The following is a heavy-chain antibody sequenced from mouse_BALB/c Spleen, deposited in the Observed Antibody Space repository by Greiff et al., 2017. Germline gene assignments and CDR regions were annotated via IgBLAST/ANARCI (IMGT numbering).Heavy chain of an antibody. D-gene: IGHD1-2*01. Sequence: EVKLVESGGGLVQPGGSRKLSCAASGFTFSSFGMHWVRQAPEKGLEWVAYISSGSSTIYYADTVKGRFTISRDNPKNTLFLQMTSLRSEDTAMYYCARSHTTATGYYYAMDYWGQGTSVTVSS. CDR1: GFTFSSFG. CDR3: ARSHTTATGYYYAMDY. CDR2: ISSGSSTI. J-gene: IGHJ4*01. V-gene: IGHV5-17*02.